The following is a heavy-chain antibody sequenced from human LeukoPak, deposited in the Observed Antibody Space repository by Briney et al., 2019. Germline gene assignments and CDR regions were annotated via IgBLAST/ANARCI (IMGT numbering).Heavy chain of an antibody. CDR1: GFTFSTFA. CDR3: AKDRGY. CDR2: IRANGGDT. Sequence: GASLRLSCVASGFTFSTFAMSWVRQAPGKGLEWVSAIRANGGDTYYADSVKGRFTISRDNSKNTLYLQMNSLRAEDTAMYYRAKDRGYWGQGTLVTVSS. V-gene: IGHV3-23*01. J-gene: IGHJ4*02.